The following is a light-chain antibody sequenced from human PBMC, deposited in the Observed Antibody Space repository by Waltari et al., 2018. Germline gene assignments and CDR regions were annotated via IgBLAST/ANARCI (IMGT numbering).Light chain of an antibody. CDR3: QQYGSSSWT. Sequence: DMVLTQSPGTLSLSPGERATLSCRASQSVSSSSLAWYQQKPGQAPRLLIYGASSRATGIPDRFSGSGSGTDFTLTISRLEPEDFAVYYCQQYGSSSWTFGQGTKVEIK. CDR2: GAS. J-gene: IGKJ1*01. CDR1: QSVSSSS. V-gene: IGKV3-20*01.